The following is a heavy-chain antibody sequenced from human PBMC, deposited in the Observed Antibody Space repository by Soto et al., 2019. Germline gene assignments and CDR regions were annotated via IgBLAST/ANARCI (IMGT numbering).Heavy chain of an antibody. CDR1: GFTFSSYA. D-gene: IGHD3-16*01. CDR3: ARDGGAY. V-gene: IGHV3-30-3*01. J-gene: IGHJ4*02. CDR2: MSYDGSNK. Sequence: QVQLVESGGGVVQPGRSLRLSCAASGFTFSSYAMHGVRRAPGKGLEWMAVMSYDGSNKYYADSVKGRFTISRDNSKNTLYLQMNRLRPEDTALYYCARDGGAYWGQVTLVIASS.